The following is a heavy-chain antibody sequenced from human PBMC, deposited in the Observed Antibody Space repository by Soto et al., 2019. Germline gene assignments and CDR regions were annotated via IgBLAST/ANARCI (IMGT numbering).Heavy chain of an antibody. V-gene: IGHV3-23*01. CDR3: AKDYGSGPGDWFDP. CDR2: IRGSGDST. Sequence: EVHLLESGGGLVQPGGSLRLSCAASGFTFSSYAMSWVRQAPGKGLEWVSAIRGSGDSTYFADSVKGRFTISRDNSKNTLYLQMNGLRAEDTAVYYCAKDYGSGPGDWFDPWGQGTLVTVSS. J-gene: IGHJ5*02. D-gene: IGHD3-10*01. CDR1: GFTFSSYA.